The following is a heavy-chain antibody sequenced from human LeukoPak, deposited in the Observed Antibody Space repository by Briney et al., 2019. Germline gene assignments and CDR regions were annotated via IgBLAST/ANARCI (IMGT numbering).Heavy chain of an antibody. CDR3: AVAIFGVVNRFDP. CDR1: GFTFSSYG. Sequence: GGSLRLSCAASGFTFSSYGMHWVRQAPGKGLEWVAVIWYDGSNKYYADSVKGRFTISRDNSKNTLYLQMNSLRAEDTAVYYCAVAIFGVVNRFDPWGQGTLVTVSS. D-gene: IGHD3-3*01. CDR2: IWYDGSNK. J-gene: IGHJ5*02. V-gene: IGHV3-33*01.